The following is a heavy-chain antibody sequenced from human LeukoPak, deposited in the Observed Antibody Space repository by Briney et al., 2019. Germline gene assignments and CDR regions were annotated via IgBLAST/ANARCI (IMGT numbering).Heavy chain of an antibody. Sequence: GGSLRLSCAASGFTFSNYWMTWVRQAPGKGLEWVANIKQDGSETYYVDSVKGRFTISRDNAKNSLYLQMNSLRVEDTAVYYCARENVPPAPDYYYYMDVWGTGTTVTVSS. CDR2: IKQDGSET. D-gene: IGHD2-2*01. CDR3: ARENVPPAPDYYYYMDV. J-gene: IGHJ6*03. CDR1: GFTFSNYW. V-gene: IGHV3-7*03.